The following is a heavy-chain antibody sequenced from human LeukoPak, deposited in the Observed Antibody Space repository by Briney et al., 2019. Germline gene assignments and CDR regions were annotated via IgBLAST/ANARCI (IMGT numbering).Heavy chain of an antibody. CDR3: AREVATIWDYYYYMDV. CDR1: GGSISSHY. Sequence: PSETLPLTCTVSGGSISSHYWSWIRQPPGKGLEWIGYIYYSGSTNYNPSLKSRVTISVDTSKNQFSLKLSSVTAADTAVYYCAREVATIWDYYYYMDVWGKGTTVTVSS. V-gene: IGHV4-59*11. J-gene: IGHJ6*03. CDR2: IYYSGST. D-gene: IGHD5-12*01.